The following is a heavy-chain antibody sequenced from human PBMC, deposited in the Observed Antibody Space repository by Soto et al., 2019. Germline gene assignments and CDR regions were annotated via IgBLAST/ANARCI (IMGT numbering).Heavy chain of an antibody. Sequence: EVQLVESGGGLVQPGGSLRLSCVASGFTVNSNYMSWVRQAPGKGLEWVSLIYSGGDTYYADSVKGRFTISRDNSKNTLYRQMNSLRVEDTAVYYCARGLVGYYGSGTLEYWGQGSLVTVSS. CDR3: ARGLVGYYGSGTLEY. CDR1: GFTVNSNY. V-gene: IGHV3-66*01. CDR2: IYSGGDT. D-gene: IGHD3-10*01. J-gene: IGHJ4*02.